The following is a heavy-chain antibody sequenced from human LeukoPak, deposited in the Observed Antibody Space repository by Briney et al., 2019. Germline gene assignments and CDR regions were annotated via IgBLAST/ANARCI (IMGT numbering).Heavy chain of an antibody. CDR2: IYYSGST. CDR3: ARYSSSWYGQTRYYYYYMDV. J-gene: IGHJ6*03. V-gene: IGHV4-39*01. CDR1: GGSISSSSYY. D-gene: IGHD6-13*01. Sequence: SETLSLTCTVSGGSISSSSYYWGWIRQSPGKGLEWIGSIYYSGSTYYNPSLKSRVTISVDTSKNQFSLKLSSVTAADTAVYYCARYSSSWYGQTRYYYYYMDVWGKGTTVTISS.